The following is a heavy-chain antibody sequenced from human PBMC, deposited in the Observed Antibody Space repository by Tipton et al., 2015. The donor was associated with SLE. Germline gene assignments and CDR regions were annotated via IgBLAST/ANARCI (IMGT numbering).Heavy chain of an antibody. CDR2: IYYTGST. CDR1: GGSISSRGYY. CDR3: ATRGSSSWYFFDY. D-gene: IGHD6-13*01. J-gene: IGHJ4*02. V-gene: IGHV4-31*03. Sequence: TLSLTCTVSGGSISSRGYYWSWIRQHPGKGLEWIGYIYYTGSTYYNPSLKSRVTISVDTSKNKISLKLSSVTAADTAVYYCATRGSSSWYFFDYWGQGTLATVSS.